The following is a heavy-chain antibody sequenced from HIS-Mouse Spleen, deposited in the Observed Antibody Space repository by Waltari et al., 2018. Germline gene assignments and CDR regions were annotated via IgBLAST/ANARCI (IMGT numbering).Heavy chain of an antibody. CDR2: IYYSGST. CDR3: ARKRTASGWFDP. V-gene: IGHV4-39*01. CDR1: GGSITSSSYY. J-gene: IGHJ5*02. Sequence: QLQLQESGPGLVKPSETLSLTCTVSGGSITSSSYYWGWIRQPPGKGLEWIGSIYYSGSTYYNPSLKSRVTISVDTSKNQFSLKLSSVTAADTAVYYCARKRTASGWFDPWGQETLVTVSS. D-gene: IGHD2-21*02.